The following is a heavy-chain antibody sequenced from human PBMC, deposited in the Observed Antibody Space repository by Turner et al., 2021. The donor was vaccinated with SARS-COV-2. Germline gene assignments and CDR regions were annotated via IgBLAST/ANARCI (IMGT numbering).Heavy chain of an antibody. CDR3: ARLMDTAMDYYGTDV. D-gene: IGHD5-18*01. V-gene: IGHV4-39*01. J-gene: IGHJ6*02. CDR1: GGSISSSSYY. CDR2: IYYSGSA. Sequence: QLQLQESGPGLVKPPETLSPPCTVSGGSISSSSYYWGAIRQPPGKGLEWIGNIYYSGSAYYNPSLKSRVTISVDPSKNQFSLKLTSVTAADTAVYYCARLMDTAMDYYGTDVWGQGTTVTVSS.